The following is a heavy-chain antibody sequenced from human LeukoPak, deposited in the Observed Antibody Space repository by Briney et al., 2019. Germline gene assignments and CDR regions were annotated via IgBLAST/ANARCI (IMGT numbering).Heavy chain of an antibody. CDR2: IYTSGST. D-gene: IGHD6-6*01. CDR1: GGSISSYY. V-gene: IGHV4-4*07. J-gene: IGHJ6*03. CDR3: AREIAARPGYYYYMDV. Sequence: SETLSLTCAVSGGSISSYYWSWIRQPAGKGLEWIGRIYTSGSTNYNPSLKSRVTMSVDTSKNQFSLKLSSVTAADTAVYYCAREIAARPGYYYYMDVWGKGTTVTVSS.